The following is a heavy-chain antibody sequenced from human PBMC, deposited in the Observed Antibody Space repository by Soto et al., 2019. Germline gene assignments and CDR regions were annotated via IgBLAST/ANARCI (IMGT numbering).Heavy chain of an antibody. CDR3: ARALFDYDSSGRRFYYGMDV. CDR2: IYYSGST. V-gene: IGHV4-59*01. J-gene: IGHJ6*02. Sequence: QVQLQESGPGLVKPSETLSLTCTVSGGSISSYYWSWIRQPPGKGLEWIGYIYYSGSTNYNPTLKSRFTLSVDPSKNQSSLKLSSVTAADTAVYYCARALFDYDSSGRRFYYGMDVWGQGTTVTVSS. CDR1: GGSISSYY. D-gene: IGHD3-22*01.